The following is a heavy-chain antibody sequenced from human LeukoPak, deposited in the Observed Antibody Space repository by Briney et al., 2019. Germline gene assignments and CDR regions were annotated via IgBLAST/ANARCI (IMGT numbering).Heavy chain of an antibody. CDR1: GFTFSSYA. J-gene: IGHJ1*01. V-gene: IGHV3-23*01. CDR2: ISGSGGST. D-gene: IGHD3-22*01. Sequence: PGGSLRLSCAASGFTFSSYAMSWVPQAPEKGLEWVSAISGSGGSTYYADSVKGRFTISRDNSKNTPYLQMNSLRAEDTAVYYCAKKPGHQNDSSGSIREYYGANSGQGTLVTVSS. CDR3: AKKPGHQNDSSGSIREYYGAN.